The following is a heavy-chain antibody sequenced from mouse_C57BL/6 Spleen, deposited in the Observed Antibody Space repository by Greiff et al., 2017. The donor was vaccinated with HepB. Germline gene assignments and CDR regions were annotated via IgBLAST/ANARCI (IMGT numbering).Heavy chain of an antibody. Sequence: QVQLKESGAELVRPGASVTLSCKASGYTFTDYEMHWVKQTPVHGLEWIGAIDPETGGTAYNQKFKGKAILTADKSSSTAYMELRSLTSEDSAVYYCTRWDYDYAWFAYWGQGTLVTVSA. CDR2: IDPETGGT. J-gene: IGHJ3*01. CDR3: TRWDYDYAWFAY. V-gene: IGHV1-15*01. CDR1: GYTFTDYE. D-gene: IGHD2-4*01.